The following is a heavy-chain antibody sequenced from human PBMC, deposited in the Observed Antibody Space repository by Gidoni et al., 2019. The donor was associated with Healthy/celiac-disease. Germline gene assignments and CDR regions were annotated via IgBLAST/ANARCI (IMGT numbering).Heavy chain of an antibody. CDR3: AKDCYSSGYYGWFDP. Sequence: EVQLLESGGRLVQPGWSLRLSCPASGFTFSSDAMSWVRQAPGKGLEWVSAISGSGGSKYYADSVKGRFTISRDNSKNTLYLQMNSLRAEDTAVYYCAKDCYSSGYYGWFDPWGQGTLVTVSS. J-gene: IGHJ5*02. D-gene: IGHD3-22*01. CDR1: GFTFSSDA. V-gene: IGHV3-23*01. CDR2: ISGSGGSK.